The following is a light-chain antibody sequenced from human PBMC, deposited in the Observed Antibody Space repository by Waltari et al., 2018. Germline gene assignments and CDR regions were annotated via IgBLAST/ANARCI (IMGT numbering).Light chain of an antibody. CDR2: DAS. CDR3: QQYNSHWT. CDR1: QSVNTW. Sequence: DIQMTQSPSTLSASVGDRVTITCRASQSVNTWLAWYQQKPGKAPNLLIYDASSLESGAPSRFSGSGSGTEFTLTISSLQPDDSASYYCQQYNSHWTIGQGTKVEIK. V-gene: IGKV1-5*01. J-gene: IGKJ1*01.